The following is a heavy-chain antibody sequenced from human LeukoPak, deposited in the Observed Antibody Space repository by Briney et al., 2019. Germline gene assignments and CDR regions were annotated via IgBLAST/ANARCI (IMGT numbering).Heavy chain of an antibody. CDR3: ARAVVVVAATFWFDP. Sequence: SETLSLTCTVSGGSVSSGSYYWSWIRQPPGKGLEWIGYIYYSGSTNYNPFLKSRVTISVDTSKNQFSLKLSSVTAADTAVYYCARAVVVVAATFWFDPWGQGTLVTVSS. CDR1: GGSVSSGSYY. V-gene: IGHV4-61*01. CDR2: IYYSGST. J-gene: IGHJ5*02. D-gene: IGHD2-15*01.